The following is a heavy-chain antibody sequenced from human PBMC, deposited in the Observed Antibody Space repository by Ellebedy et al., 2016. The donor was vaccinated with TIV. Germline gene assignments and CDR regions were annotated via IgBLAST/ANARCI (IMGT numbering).Heavy chain of an antibody. CDR1: GYTLTELS. V-gene: IGHV1-24*01. D-gene: IGHD6-13*01. CDR3: ATDLPLGSSWLDY. Sequence: ASVKVSXKVSGYTLTELSMHWVRQAPGKGLEWMGGFDPEDGETIYAQKFQGRVTMTEDTSTDTAYMELSSLRSEDTAVYYCATDLPLGSSWLDYWGQGTLVTVSS. J-gene: IGHJ4*02. CDR2: FDPEDGET.